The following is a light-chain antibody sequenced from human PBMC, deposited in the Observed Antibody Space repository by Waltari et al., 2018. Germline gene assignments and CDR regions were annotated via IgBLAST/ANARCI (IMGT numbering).Light chain of an antibody. J-gene: IGLJ3*02. CDR2: ENN. CDR1: SHNLGSPS. CDR3: GTWDGSLSANWV. Sequence: QSVFTQPPSVAPAPRQRVTISCSGSSHNLGSPSVTGYQQLPGRAPNLLIYENNKRPSGIPDRFSGSKSGTSATLGITGLQTGDEADYYCGTWDGSLSANWVFGGGTKLTVL. V-gene: IGLV1-51*02.